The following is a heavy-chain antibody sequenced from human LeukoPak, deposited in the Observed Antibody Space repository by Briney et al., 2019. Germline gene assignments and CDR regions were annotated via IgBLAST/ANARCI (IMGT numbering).Heavy chain of an antibody. CDR2: INDSGST. Sequence: SETLSLNCAVSGGSFSGFYWSWIRQSPEKGLEWIGQINDSGSTTNNPSLRNRVTISVATPKNQVSLELTSVTAADTAVYYCARRGDYWGQGILVTVSS. CDR1: GGSFSGFY. CDR3: ARRGDY. V-gene: IGHV4-34*01. D-gene: IGHD3-10*01. J-gene: IGHJ4*02.